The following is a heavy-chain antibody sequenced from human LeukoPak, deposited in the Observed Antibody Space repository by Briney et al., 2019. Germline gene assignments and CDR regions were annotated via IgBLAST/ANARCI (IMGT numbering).Heavy chain of an antibody. Sequence: SETLSLTCTVSGGSISDYYWSWIRQPPGRGLEWIGYIYYGGSTNYNPSLESRVTMSVDTSKNQFSLKLSSVTAADTAVYYCARGIYYDSGGYHYGYYFDYWGQGTPVTVSS. CDR2: IYYGGST. J-gene: IGHJ4*02. D-gene: IGHD3-22*01. CDR3: ARGIYYDSGGYHYGYYFDY. CDR1: GGSISDYY. V-gene: IGHV4-59*01.